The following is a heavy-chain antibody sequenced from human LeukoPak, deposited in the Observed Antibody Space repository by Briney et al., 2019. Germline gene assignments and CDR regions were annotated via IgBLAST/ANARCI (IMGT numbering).Heavy chain of an antibody. Sequence: SETLSLTCAVSGGSISSGDYSWSWIRQPPGKGLEWIGYIYRSGSTYYNPSLKSRVTISVDRSKNQFSLRLSSVTAADTAVYYCASGARDYYDSSGSRSWFDPWGQGTLVTVSS. CDR1: GGSISSGDYS. CDR3: ASGARDYYDSSGSRSWFDP. CDR2: IYRSGST. V-gene: IGHV4-30-2*01. D-gene: IGHD3-22*01. J-gene: IGHJ5*02.